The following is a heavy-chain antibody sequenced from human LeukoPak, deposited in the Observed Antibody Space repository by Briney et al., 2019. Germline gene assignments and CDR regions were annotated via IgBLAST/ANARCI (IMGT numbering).Heavy chain of an antibody. CDR2: ISNWNT. Sequence: SETLSLTCSVAGGSISTYYGNWIRQTTGGGLGWIGHISNWNTEYKPSLKNRVTIPVDTSKNQITLKLTAVTAAATAVYYCARGKAQSYGRYIDPWGQGALVTVSS. V-gene: IGHV4-59*01. CDR1: GGSISTYY. J-gene: IGHJ5*02. CDR3: ARGKAQSYGRYIDP. D-gene: IGHD3-16*01.